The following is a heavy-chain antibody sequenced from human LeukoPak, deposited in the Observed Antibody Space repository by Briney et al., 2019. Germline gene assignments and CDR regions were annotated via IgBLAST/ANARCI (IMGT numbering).Heavy chain of an antibody. CDR2: IWYDGSNK. CDR1: GFTFSSYG. Sequence: GGSLRLSCAASGFTFSSYGMHWVRQAPGKGLEWVAVIWYDGSNKYYADSVKGRFTISRDNSKNTLYLQMNSLRAEDTAVYYCARGSGPYYFDYWGQGTLVTVSS. J-gene: IGHJ4*02. D-gene: IGHD6-25*01. CDR3: ARGSGPYYFDY. V-gene: IGHV3-33*01.